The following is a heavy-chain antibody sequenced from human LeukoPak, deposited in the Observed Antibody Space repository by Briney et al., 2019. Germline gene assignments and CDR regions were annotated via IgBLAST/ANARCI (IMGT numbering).Heavy chain of an antibody. V-gene: IGHV4-59*06. J-gene: IGHJ5*02. CDR2: IYYSGST. CDR3: ARAYTSSCRWFDP. D-gene: IGHD6-13*01. CDR1: GGSISSFY. Sequence: SETLSLTCTVSGGSISSFYWNWLRQHPGKGLEWIGYIYYSGSTYYNPSLKSRVTISVDTSKNQFSLKLSSVTAADTAVYYCARAYTSSCRWFDPWGQGTLVTVSS.